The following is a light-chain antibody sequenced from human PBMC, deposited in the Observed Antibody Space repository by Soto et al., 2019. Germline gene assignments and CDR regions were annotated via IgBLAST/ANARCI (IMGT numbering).Light chain of an antibody. J-gene: IGLJ1*01. Sequence: VLTHPPSASGTPGQMVTISCSGSSSNIGSNYVYWYQHLTGTAPKLLIYRNNQRPSGVPDRFSGSKSGTSASLAISGLRSEDEADYYCATWDDSLSNYVFGTGTRSPS. CDR1: SSNIGSNY. CDR2: RNN. CDR3: ATWDDSLSNYV. V-gene: IGLV1-47*01.